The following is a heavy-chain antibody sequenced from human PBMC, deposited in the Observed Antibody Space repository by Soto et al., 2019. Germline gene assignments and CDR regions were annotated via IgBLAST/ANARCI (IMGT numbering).Heavy chain of an antibody. J-gene: IGHJ5*02. D-gene: IGHD6-13*01. CDR1: GYTFTSYG. Sequence: QVQLVQSGAEVKKPGASVKVSCKASGYTFTSYGISWVRQAPGQGLEWMGWISAYNGNTNYAQKLQGRVTMTTDTSTITAYMELRSLRSDDTAVYYCAGSDRYSSSWYWFDPWGQGTLVTVSS. CDR3: AGSDRYSSSWYWFDP. V-gene: IGHV1-18*01. CDR2: ISAYNGNT.